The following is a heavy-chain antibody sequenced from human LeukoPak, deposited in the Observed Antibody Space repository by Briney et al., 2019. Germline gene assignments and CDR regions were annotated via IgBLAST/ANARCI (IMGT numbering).Heavy chain of an antibody. CDR3: ARGPLHVALSSGSLKWLDP. CDR1: GGSFRSST. V-gene: IGHV1-69*05. Sequence: ASVKVSCKASGGSFRSSTFAWVRQAPGRGLDWMGGIIPIFGTANYALEFQGRATITTDESTSTVYMELSSLRSEDTAMYYCARGPLHVALSSGSLKWLDPWGQGSLVTVSS. CDR2: IIPIFGTA. J-gene: IGHJ5*02. D-gene: IGHD3-3*01.